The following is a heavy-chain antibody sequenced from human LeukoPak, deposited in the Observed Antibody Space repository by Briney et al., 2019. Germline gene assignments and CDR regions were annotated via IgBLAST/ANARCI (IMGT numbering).Heavy chain of an antibody. CDR2: IYPGDSDT. CDR1: GYSFTSYW. V-gene: IGHV5-51*01. CDR3: ARRLAIVGATFAFDI. Sequence: GESLKISCKGSGYSFTSYWIGWVRQMPGKGLEWMGIIYPGDSDTRYSPSFQGQVTISADKSISTAYLQWSSLEASDTAMYYCARRLAIVGATFAFDIWGQGTMVTVSS. J-gene: IGHJ3*02. D-gene: IGHD1-26*01.